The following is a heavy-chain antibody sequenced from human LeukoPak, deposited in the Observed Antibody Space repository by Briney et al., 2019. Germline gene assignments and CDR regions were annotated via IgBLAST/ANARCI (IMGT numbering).Heavy chain of an antibody. J-gene: IGHJ4*02. D-gene: IGHD1-26*01. Sequence: ASVKVSCKASGYTFSGYYVHWVRQAPGQGLEWMGWLSPKSSATKYAQKFQGRVTLTRDLSLSTAYMELNSLTSDDTAVYYCARDTYGGSYFPLPYWGQGALVTVSS. V-gene: IGHV1-2*02. CDR3: ARDTYGGSYFPLPY. CDR1: GYTFSGYY. CDR2: LSPKSSAT.